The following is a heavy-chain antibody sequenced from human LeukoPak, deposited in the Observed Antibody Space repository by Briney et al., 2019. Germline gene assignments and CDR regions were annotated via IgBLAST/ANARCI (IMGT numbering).Heavy chain of an antibody. J-gene: IGHJ4*02. D-gene: IGHD1-26*01. CDR1: GFTFSSYS. Sequence: PGGSLRLSCAASGFTFSSYSMNWVRQAPGKGLEWVSYISSSSTIYYADSVKGRFTISRDNAKNSLYLQMNSLRAEDTALYYCVVANVRAIDYWGQGTLVTVSS. CDR2: ISSSSTI. V-gene: IGHV3-48*01. CDR3: VVANVRAIDY.